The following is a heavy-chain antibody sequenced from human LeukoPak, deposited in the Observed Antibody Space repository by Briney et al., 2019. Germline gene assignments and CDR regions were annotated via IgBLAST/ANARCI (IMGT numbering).Heavy chain of an antibody. CDR3: ARERTTIFGVVIPYYYYGMDV. J-gene: IGHJ6*02. Sequence: ASVNVSCKASGYTFTSYGISWVRQAPGQGLEWMGWISAYNGNTNYAQKLQGRVTMTTDTSTSTAYMELRSLRSDDTAVYYCARERTTIFGVVIPYYYYGMDVWGQGTTVTVSS. CDR1: GYTFTSYG. D-gene: IGHD3-3*01. V-gene: IGHV1-18*01. CDR2: ISAYNGNT.